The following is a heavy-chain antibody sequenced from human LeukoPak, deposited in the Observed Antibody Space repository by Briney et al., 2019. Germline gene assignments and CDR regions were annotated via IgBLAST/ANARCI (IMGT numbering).Heavy chain of an antibody. D-gene: IGHD3-9*01. J-gene: IGHJ4*02. CDR2: ISGSGGST. Sequence: GGSLRLSCAASGFTFSSYAMSWVRQAPGKGLEWVSAISGSGGSTYYVDSVKGRFTISRDNSKNTLYLQMNSLRAEDTAVYYCATGEYFDWVFLFDYWGQGTLVTVSS. CDR1: GFTFSSYA. V-gene: IGHV3-23*01. CDR3: ATGEYFDWVFLFDY.